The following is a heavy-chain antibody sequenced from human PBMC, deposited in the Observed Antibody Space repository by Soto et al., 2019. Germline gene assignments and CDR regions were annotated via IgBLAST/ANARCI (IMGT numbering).Heavy chain of an antibody. CDR3: SAGITLVRGVMSYGMDV. CDR2: IAPYNGFT. V-gene: IGHV1-18*01. Sequence: QVQLVQSGAEVKEPGASVKVSCQASGYTFTTFGITWVRQSPGQGLEWMGWIAPYNGFTNYAQRFQDRFTMTTDTSTRTGCMELRGLRYDDTAVYYCSAGITLVRGVMSYGMDVWGQGTTVTVSS. D-gene: IGHD3-10*01. CDR1: GYTFTTFG. J-gene: IGHJ6*02.